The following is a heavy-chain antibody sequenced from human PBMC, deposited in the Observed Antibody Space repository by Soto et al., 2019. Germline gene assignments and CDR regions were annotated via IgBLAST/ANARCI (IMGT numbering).Heavy chain of an antibody. CDR1: GGTFSSYA. CDR2: IIPIFGTA. J-gene: IGHJ6*02. Sequence: SVKVSCKASGGTFSSYAISWVRQAPGQGLEWMGGIIPIFGTANYAQKFQGRVTMTEDTSTDTAYMELSSLRSEDTAVYYCATDPPLAVAAPRYYYYGMDVWGQGTTVTVSS. D-gene: IGHD6-19*01. CDR3: ATDPPLAVAAPRYYYYGMDV. V-gene: IGHV1-69*06.